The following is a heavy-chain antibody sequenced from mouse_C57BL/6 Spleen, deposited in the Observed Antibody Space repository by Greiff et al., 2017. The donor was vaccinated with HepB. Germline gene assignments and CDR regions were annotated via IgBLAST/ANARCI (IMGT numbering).Heavy chain of an antibody. CDR3: ARDGYYGSIYWYFDV. V-gene: IGHV3-6*01. D-gene: IGHD1-1*01. Sequence: ESGPGLVKPSQSLSLTCSVTGYSITSGYYWNWIRQFPGNKLEWMGYISYDGSNNYNPSLKNRISITRDTSKNQFFLKLNSVTTEDTATYYCARDGYYGSIYWYFDVWGTGTTVTVSS. J-gene: IGHJ1*03. CDR1: GYSITSGYY. CDR2: ISYDGSN.